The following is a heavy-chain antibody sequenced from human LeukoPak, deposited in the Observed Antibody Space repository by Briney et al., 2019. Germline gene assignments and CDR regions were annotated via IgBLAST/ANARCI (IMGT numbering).Heavy chain of an antibody. J-gene: IGHJ6*02. Sequence: SGGSLRLSCAASGFTFSSYAMSWVRQAPGKGLEWVSAISGSGGSTYYADSVKGRFTISRDNSKNTLYLQMNSPRAEDTAVYYCAKCGIAAAGAKVMDVWGQGTTVTVSS. CDR3: AKCGIAAAGAKVMDV. CDR1: GFTFSSYA. D-gene: IGHD6-13*01. V-gene: IGHV3-23*01. CDR2: ISGSGGST.